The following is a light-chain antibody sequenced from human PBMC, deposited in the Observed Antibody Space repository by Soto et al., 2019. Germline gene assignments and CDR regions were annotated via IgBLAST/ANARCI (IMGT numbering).Light chain of an antibody. J-gene: IGKJ1*01. CDR1: QSVSSN. CDR3: QQYNNWPRS. Sequence: EIVMSQSPATLSLSTGERDTLSCRASQSVSSNLAWYQQKPGQAPRLLIYGASTRATGIPARFSGSGSGTEFTLTISSLQSEDFAVYYCQQYNNWPRSFGQGTKVDIK. CDR2: GAS. V-gene: IGKV3-15*01.